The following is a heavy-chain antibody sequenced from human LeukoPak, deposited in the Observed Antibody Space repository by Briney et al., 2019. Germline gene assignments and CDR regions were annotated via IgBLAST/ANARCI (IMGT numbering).Heavy chain of an antibody. CDR3: ARGRYCSSTSCYIPHAALDI. CDR1: GGSISSGDYY. D-gene: IGHD2-2*02. V-gene: IGHV4-30-4*08. Sequence: SQTLSLTCTVSGGSISSGDYYWSWIRQPPGKGLEWIGYIYYSGSTYYNPSLKSRVTISVDTSKNQFSLKLSSVTAADTAVYYCARGRYCSSTSCYIPHAALDIWGQGTMVTVSS. J-gene: IGHJ3*02. CDR2: IYYSGST.